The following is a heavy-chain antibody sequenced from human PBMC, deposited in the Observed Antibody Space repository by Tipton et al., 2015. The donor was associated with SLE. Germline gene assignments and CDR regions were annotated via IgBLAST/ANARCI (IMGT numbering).Heavy chain of an antibody. CDR1: GFTFSSHW. CDR3: ARGPLRSAADMD. J-gene: IGHJ4*02. CDR2: INKDGSET. V-gene: IGHV3-7*01. Sequence: GSLRLSCAASGFTFSSHWMHWVRQVPGKGLEWVAHINKDGSETYPVDSVKGRFTISRDNAKNSLFLHMTTLRAEDTAVYYCARGPLRSAADMDWGQGTLVTVSS. D-gene: IGHD6-13*01.